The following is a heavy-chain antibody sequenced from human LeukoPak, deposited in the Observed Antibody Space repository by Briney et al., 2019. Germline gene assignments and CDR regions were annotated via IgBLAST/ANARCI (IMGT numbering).Heavy chain of an antibody. CDR2: VRGSGTAT. CDR1: GFTFSTYA. J-gene: IGHJ4*02. CDR3: AKTSRRDSTYDSPFDY. V-gene: IGHV3-23*01. Sequence: GGSLRLSCAASGFTFSTYAMTWFRQAPGKGLEWVSAVRGSGTATYYADSVKGRFTISRDNSDNTLYLQMNSLRAEDTAIYYCAKTSRRDSTYDSPFDYWGQGTVVTVSS. D-gene: IGHD3-3*01.